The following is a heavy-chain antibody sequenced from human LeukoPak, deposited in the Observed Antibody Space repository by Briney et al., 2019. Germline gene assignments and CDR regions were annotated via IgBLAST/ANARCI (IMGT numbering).Heavy chain of an antibody. D-gene: IGHD1-1*01. CDR2: IYYSGAT. Sequence: SETLSLTCTVSGGSVSSGNYYWSWIRQPPGKGLEWIGYIYYSGATNYNPSLKSRVTLSVDTSKNQFSLKLNSVTAADTAVYYCARDLELERNRWNYFESWGQGTLVTVSS. CDR3: ARDLELERNRWNYFES. CDR1: GGSVSSGNYY. J-gene: IGHJ4*02. V-gene: IGHV4-61*01.